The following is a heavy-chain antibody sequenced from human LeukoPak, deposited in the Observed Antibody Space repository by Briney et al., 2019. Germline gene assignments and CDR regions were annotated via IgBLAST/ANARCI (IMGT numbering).Heavy chain of an antibody. CDR1: GFTFSSYG. D-gene: IGHD2-2*01. Sequence: PGGSLRLSCAPSGFTFSSYGMHWVRQAPGKGLEWVAFIRYDGSNKYYADSVKGRFTISRDNSKNTLYLQMNSLRAEDTAVYYCAKDLRYCSSTSCLYYYYYYMDVWGKGTTVTVSS. CDR2: IRYDGSNK. V-gene: IGHV3-30*02. CDR3: AKDLRYCSSTSCLYYYYYYMDV. J-gene: IGHJ6*03.